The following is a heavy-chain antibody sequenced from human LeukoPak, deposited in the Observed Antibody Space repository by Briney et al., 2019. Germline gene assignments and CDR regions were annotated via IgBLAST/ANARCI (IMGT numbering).Heavy chain of an antibody. J-gene: IGHJ4*02. CDR1: GFTFSSYW. D-gene: IGHD3-3*01. CDR2: IKQDGSEK. CDR3: ARDPGLYYDFWSGYSYYFDY. V-gene: IGHV3-7*01. Sequence: GGSLRLSCAASGFTFSSYWMSWVRQAPGKGLECVANIKQDGSEKYYVDSVKGRFTISRDNAKNSLYLQMNSLRAEDTAVYYCARDPGLYYDFWSGYSYYFDYWGQGTLVTVSS.